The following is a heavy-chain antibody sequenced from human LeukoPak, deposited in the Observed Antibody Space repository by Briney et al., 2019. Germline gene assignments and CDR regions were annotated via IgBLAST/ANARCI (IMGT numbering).Heavy chain of an antibody. CDR1: GFTFSSYA. Sequence: GGSLRLSCAASGFTFSSYAMHWVRQAPGKGLEWVAVISYDGSNKYYADSVKGRFTISRDNSKNTLYLQMNSLRAEDTAVYYCARDTMVRGVMKKAFDIWGQGTMVTVSS. V-gene: IGHV3-30-3*01. CDR3: ARDTMVRGVMKKAFDI. CDR2: ISYDGSNK. J-gene: IGHJ3*02. D-gene: IGHD3-10*01.